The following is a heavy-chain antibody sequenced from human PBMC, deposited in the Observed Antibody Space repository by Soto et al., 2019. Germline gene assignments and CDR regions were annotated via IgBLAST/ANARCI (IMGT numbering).Heavy chain of an antibody. D-gene: IGHD3-22*01. CDR3: AKDRFYYDSSAYYYDAFDI. J-gene: IGHJ3*02. CDR1: GFSFSTYA. Sequence: PGGSLRLSCSASGFSFSTYAMSWVRQAPGKGLEWVSAISGSGGSTYYADSVKGRFTISRDNSRNTLYLQMSSLRAEDTALYYSAKDRFYYDSSAYYYDAFDIWGQGTMVTVSS. V-gene: IGHV3-23*01. CDR2: ISGSGGST.